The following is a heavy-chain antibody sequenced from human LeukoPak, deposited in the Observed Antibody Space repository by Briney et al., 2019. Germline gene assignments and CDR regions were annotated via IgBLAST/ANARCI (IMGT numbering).Heavy chain of an antibody. V-gene: IGHV3-21*01. CDR1: GFTFGSYS. Sequence: PGGSLRLSCAASGFTFGSYSMNWVRQAPGKGLEWVSSISSSSSYIYYADSVKGRFTISRDNAKNSLYLQMNSLRAEDTAVYYCARSPRSMTTGGMDVWGKGTTVTVSS. CDR3: ARSPRSMTTGGMDV. J-gene: IGHJ6*04. D-gene: IGHD4-11*01. CDR2: ISSSSSYI.